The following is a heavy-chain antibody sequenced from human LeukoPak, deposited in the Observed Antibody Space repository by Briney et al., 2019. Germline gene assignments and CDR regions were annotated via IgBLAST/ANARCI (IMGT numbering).Heavy chain of an antibody. CDR1: GFTFSSYG. D-gene: IGHD3-9*01. V-gene: IGHV3-33*01. Sequence: GGSLRLSCAASGFTFSSYGMHWVRQAPGKGPEWVAVIWYDGNNKYYADSVKGRFTISRDNSKNTLYLQMNSLRAEDTAVYYCARSTSSEYDIYHFDYWGQGTLVTVSS. J-gene: IGHJ4*02. CDR3: ARSTSSEYDIYHFDY. CDR2: IWYDGNNK.